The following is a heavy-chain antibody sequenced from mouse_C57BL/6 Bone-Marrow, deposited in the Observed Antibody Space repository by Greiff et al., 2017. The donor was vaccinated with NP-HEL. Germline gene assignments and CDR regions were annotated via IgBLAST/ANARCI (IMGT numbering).Heavy chain of an antibody. V-gene: IGHV1-53*01. Sequence: QVQLQQPGTELVKPGASLKLSCKASGYTFISYWMHWVKQRPGQGLEWIGNINPSTGGTNYNEKFKSKATLSVDKSSSTAYMQLSSLTSEDSAVNYCAGSADCSIDYWGQGTTLTVSS. CDR1: GYTFISYW. J-gene: IGHJ2*01. D-gene: IGHD3-1*01. CDR2: INPSTGGT. CDR3: AGSADCSIDY.